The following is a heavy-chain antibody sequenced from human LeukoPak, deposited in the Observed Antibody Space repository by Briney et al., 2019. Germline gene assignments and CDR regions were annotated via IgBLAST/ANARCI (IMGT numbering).Heavy chain of an antibody. CDR1: GFTFSSYE. V-gene: IGHV3-48*03. J-gene: IGHJ3*02. CDR2: ISGGGTTI. D-gene: IGHD3-22*01. Sequence: PGGSLRLSCAASGFTFSSYEMNWVRQAPGQGLEWVSYISGGGTTIYYADSVKGRFTISRHNAKNSLYLQMNSLRAEDTAVYYCARGLYYYDSSAYNDAFDIWGQGTMVTVSS. CDR3: ARGLYYYDSSAYNDAFDI.